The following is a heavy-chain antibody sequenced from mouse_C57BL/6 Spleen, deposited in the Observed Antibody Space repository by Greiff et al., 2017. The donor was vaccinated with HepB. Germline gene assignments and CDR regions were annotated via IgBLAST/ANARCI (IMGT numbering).Heavy chain of an antibody. J-gene: IGHJ1*03. CDR2: INYDGSST. CDR1: GFTFSDYY. V-gene: IGHV5-16*01. D-gene: IGHD2-5*01. CDR3: ARAYYSNRYWYFDV. Sequence: EVNLVESEGGLVQPGSSMKLSCTASGFTFSDYYMAWVRQVPEKGLEWVANINYDGSSTYYLDSLKSRFIISRDNAKNILYLQMSSLKSEDTATYYCARAYYSNRYWYFDVWGTGTTVTVSS.